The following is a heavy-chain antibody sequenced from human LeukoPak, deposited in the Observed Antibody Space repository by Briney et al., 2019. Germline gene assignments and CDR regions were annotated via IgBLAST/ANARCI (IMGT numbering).Heavy chain of an antibody. Sequence: SVKVSCKASGGTFSSYAISWVRQAPGQGLEWMGGIIPIFGTANYAQKFQGRVTITADESTSTAYMELSSLRSEDTAVYYCASAHLTHNRGYYYMDVWGKGTTVTVSS. V-gene: IGHV1-69*13. D-gene: IGHD1-14*01. CDR3: ASAHLTHNRGYYYMDV. CDR2: IIPIFGTA. CDR1: GGTFSSYA. J-gene: IGHJ6*03.